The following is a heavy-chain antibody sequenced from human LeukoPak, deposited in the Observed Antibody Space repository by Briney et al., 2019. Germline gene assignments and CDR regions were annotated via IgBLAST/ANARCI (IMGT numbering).Heavy chain of an antibody. CDR1: GFIFSSYG. J-gene: IGHJ4*02. Sequence: PGGSLRLSCAASGFIFSSYGMHWVRQAPDKGLEWVAFIRYDGSRKYYADSVKGRFTISRDNAQNSLYLQMNSLRAEDTAVYYCARRKDSGSQSHDYWGQGTLVTVSS. V-gene: IGHV3-30*02. D-gene: IGHD1-26*01. CDR3: ARRKDSGSQSHDY. CDR2: IRYDGSRK.